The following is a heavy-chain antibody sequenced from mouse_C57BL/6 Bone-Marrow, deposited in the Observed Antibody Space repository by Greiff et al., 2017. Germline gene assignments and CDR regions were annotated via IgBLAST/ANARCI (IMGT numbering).Heavy chain of an antibody. CDR3: ARPPGSGSYFDY. Sequence: EVMLVESGGDLVKPGGSLKLSCAASGFTFSSYGMTWVRQTPDKRLEWVATISSGGSYTYYPDSVKGRFTISRDNAKNTLYLQMSSLKSEDTAMYYCARPPGSGSYFDYWGQGTTLTVSS. CDR2: ISSGGSYT. J-gene: IGHJ2*01. CDR1: GFTFSSYG. V-gene: IGHV5-6*02. D-gene: IGHD3-2*02.